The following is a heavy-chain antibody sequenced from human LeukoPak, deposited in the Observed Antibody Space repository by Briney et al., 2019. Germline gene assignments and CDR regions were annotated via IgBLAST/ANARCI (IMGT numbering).Heavy chain of an antibody. CDR1: GGSISSYY. CDR2: IYYSGST. Sequence: SETLSLTCTVSGGSISSYYWSWIRQPPGKGLEWIGYIYYSGSTNYSPSLKSRVTISVDTSKNQFSLKLSSVTAADTAVYYCARVEEEEVAGGENYFDYWGQGTLVTVSS. V-gene: IGHV4-59*01. J-gene: IGHJ4*02. CDR3: ARVEEEEVAGGENYFDY. D-gene: IGHD6-19*01.